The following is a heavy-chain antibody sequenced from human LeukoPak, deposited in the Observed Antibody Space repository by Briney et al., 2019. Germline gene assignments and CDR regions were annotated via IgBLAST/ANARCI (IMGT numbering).Heavy chain of an antibody. D-gene: IGHD1-1*01. J-gene: IGHJ4*02. CDR3: ARGSVPRSTWYFDY. V-gene: IGHV4-39*07. CDR1: GGSISSSSYY. Sequence: SETLSLTCTVSGGSISSSSYYWGWIRQPPGKGLEWIGSIYYSGSTYYNPSLKSRVTISVDTSKNQFSLKLSSVTAADTAVYYCARGSVPRSTWYFDYWGQGTLVTVSS. CDR2: IYYSGST.